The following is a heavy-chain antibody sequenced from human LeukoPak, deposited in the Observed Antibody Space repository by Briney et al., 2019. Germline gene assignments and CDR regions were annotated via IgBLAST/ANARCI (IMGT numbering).Heavy chain of an antibody. D-gene: IGHD5-24*01. CDR3: AKDRGDGYNWENYSGFDS. CDR2: ISYEESNK. V-gene: IGHV3-30*18. CDR1: GFTFSSYA. Sequence: GGSLRLSCAAAGFTFSSYAMSWVRQAPGEGREWVAVISYEESNKWYADSVKGRFTTSRDNSQNTLSLQMNSLRVEDTGVYYCAKDRGDGYNWENYSGFDSWGQGTLVTVSS. J-gene: IGHJ4*02.